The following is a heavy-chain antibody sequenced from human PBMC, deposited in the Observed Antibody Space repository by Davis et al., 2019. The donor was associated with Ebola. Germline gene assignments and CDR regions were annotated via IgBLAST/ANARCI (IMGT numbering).Heavy chain of an antibody. CDR2: ISSSSSTI. J-gene: IGHJ4*02. Sequence: GGSLRLSCAASGFTFSSYSMNWVRQAPGKGLEWVSYISSSSSTIYYADPVKGRFTISRDNAKNSLYLQMNSLRAEDTAVYYCARHLGELSYPFDYWGQGTLVTVSS. D-gene: IGHD3-16*02. CDR3: ARHLGELSYPFDY. CDR1: GFTFSSYS. V-gene: IGHV3-48*04.